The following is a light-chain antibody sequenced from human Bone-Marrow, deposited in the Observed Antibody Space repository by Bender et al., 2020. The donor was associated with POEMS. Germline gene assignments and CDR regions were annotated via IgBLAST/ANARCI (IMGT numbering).Light chain of an antibody. CDR1: SRDVGTYDL. CDR2: EVS. V-gene: IGLV2-23*02. Sequence: QSALTQPASVSGSPGQSITISCTGTSRDVGTYDLVSWYQQHPGKAPKLMIYEVSKRPSGVSNRFSGSKSGNTASLTISGLQAEDEADYYCCLYAGSSTLVFGGGTKLTVL. J-gene: IGLJ2*01. CDR3: CLYAGSSTLV.